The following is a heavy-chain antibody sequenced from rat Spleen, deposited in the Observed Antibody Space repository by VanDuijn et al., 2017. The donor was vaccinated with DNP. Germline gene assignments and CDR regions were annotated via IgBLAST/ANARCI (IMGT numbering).Heavy chain of an antibody. CDR3: ARRYYDGYYPLDY. CDR2: ISTSGSRT. D-gene: IGHD1-12*03. CDR1: GFSFRSNW. V-gene: IGHV5-25*01. J-gene: IGHJ2*01. Sequence: EVQLVESGGGPVQPGRSLKLSCAASGFSFRSNWLNWIRQAPKKGLEWVATISTSGSRTYYPDSVKGRFTISRDNAKSSLYLQMNSLKSEDTATYYCARRYYDGYYPLDYWGQGVMVTVSS.